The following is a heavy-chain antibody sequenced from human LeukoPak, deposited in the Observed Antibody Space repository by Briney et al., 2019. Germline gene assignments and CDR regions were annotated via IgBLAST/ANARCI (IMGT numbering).Heavy chain of an antibody. V-gene: IGHV4-30-4*01. CDR2: MYYSGST. J-gene: IGHJ5*02. D-gene: IGHD3-22*01. CDR3: ARPYYYDSRIDP. Sequence: SETLSLTCTVSGGSITSGDYYWSWIRQPPGKGLEWIAYMYYSGSTYYNPSLKSRVTMSADTSKNQFSLKLSSVTAADTAVYYCARPYYYDSRIDPWGQGTLVTISS. CDR1: GGSITSGDYY.